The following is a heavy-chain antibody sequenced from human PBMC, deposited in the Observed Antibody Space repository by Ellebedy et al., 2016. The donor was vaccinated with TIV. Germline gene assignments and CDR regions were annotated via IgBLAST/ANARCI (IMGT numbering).Heavy chain of an antibody. D-gene: IGHD7-27*01. J-gene: IGHJ2*01. V-gene: IGHV3-23*01. Sequence: GESLKISCAASGFTLRSYGMSWVRQAPGKGLEWVSGITASGVSVYFEDSVEGRFSVSRDTSKNTLFLQMNSLRAEDTAIYYCAKGLTGDRGGWGWYLDLWGRGTLVTVSS. CDR2: ITASGVSV. CDR1: GFTLRSYG. CDR3: AKGLTGDRGGWGWYLDL.